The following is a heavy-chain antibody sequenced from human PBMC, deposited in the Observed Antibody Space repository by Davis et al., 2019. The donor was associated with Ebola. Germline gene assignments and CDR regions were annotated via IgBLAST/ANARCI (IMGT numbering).Heavy chain of an antibody. V-gene: IGHV4-4*02. J-gene: IGHJ5*02. CDR1: GGSISSSNW. Sequence: SETLSLTCAVSGGSISSSNWWSWVRQPPGKGLEWIGEIYHSGSTTYNPSLKSRVTISVDKSKNQFSLKLSSVTAADTAVYYCARDRTYYYDSSGYDTYNWFDPWGQGTLVTVSS. D-gene: IGHD3-22*01. CDR2: IYHSGST. CDR3: ARDRTYYYDSSGYDTYNWFDP.